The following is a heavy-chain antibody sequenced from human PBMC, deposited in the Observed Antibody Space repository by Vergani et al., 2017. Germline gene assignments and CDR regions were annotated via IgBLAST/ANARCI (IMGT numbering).Heavy chain of an antibody. J-gene: IGHJ6*04. CDR3: ARDSSITIFGVPLDV. D-gene: IGHD3-3*01. CDR2: IYYTGST. CDR1: GGSINNGDYY. Sequence: QVQLQESGPGLVKPSQTLSLTCTVSGGSINNGDYYWSWIRQPPGKGLEWIGYIYYTGSTYYNPSLKSRVTISVDTSKNQFSLKLSSVTAADTAVYYCARDSSITIFGVPLDVWGKGTTVTVSS. V-gene: IGHV4-30-4*01.